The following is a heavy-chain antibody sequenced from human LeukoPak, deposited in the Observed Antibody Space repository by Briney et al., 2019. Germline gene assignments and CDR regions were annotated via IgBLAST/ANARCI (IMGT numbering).Heavy chain of an antibody. CDR1: GGSFSGYY. D-gene: IGHD6-13*01. CDR3: ARGYSRQDYFDY. V-gene: IGHV4-34*01. CDR2: INHSGST. Sequence: PSETLSLTCAVYGGSFSGYYWSWIRQPPGKGLEWIGEINHSGSTNYNPSLKSRVTISVDTSKNQFSLKLSSVTAADTAVYYCARGYSRQDYFDYWGQGTLVTVSS. J-gene: IGHJ4*02.